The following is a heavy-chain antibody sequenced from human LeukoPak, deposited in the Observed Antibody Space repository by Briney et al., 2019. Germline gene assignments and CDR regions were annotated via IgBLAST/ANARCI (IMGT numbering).Heavy chain of an antibody. D-gene: IGHD3-22*01. V-gene: IGHV3-23*01. CDR1: GFTFSSYA. CDR2: ISGSGGST. J-gene: IGHJ4*02. CDR3: AKVKSGSYYDSSGYLDY. Sequence: GGSLRLSCAASGFTFSSYAMSWVRQAPGKGLEWVSAISGSGGSTYYADSVKGRFTISRDNSKNTLYLQMNSLRAEDTAVYYCAKVKSGSYYDSSGYLDYWGQGTLVTVSS.